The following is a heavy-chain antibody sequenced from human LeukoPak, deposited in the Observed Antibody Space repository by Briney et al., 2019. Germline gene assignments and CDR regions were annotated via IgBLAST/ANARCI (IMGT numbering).Heavy chain of an antibody. D-gene: IGHD3-22*01. Sequence: GGSLRLSCAASGFTFSNAWMNWVRQAPGKGLEWVGRIKSKPDGGTTDYAAPVKGRFTISRDDSKNMLYLQMNSLTTEDTAIYYCTTYYYDSSGHPYFDYWGQGTLVTVSS. CDR3: TTYYYDSSGHPYFDY. V-gene: IGHV3-15*07. J-gene: IGHJ4*02. CDR1: GFTFSNAW. CDR2: IKSKPDGGTT.